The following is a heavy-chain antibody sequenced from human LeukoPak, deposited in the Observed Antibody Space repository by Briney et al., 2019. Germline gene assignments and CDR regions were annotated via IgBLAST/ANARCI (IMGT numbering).Heavy chain of an antibody. Sequence: GGSLRLSCAASGFTVSGIYMTWVRQPPGKGLEWVSSITRSSHFIYYADSMKGRFTISRDNAKNSLYLQMNSLRAEDTAVYYCARVRYDSSGYYSIFDYWGQGTLVTVSS. CDR3: ARVRYDSSGYYSIFDY. CDR1: GFTVSGIY. V-gene: IGHV3-21*01. D-gene: IGHD3-22*01. J-gene: IGHJ4*02. CDR2: ITRSSHFI.